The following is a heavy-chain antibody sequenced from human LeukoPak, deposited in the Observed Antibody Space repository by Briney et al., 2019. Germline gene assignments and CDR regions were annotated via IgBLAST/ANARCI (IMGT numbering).Heavy chain of an antibody. CDR3: AKDRWTYYYGSGSYDY. Sequence: GGSLRLSCAASGFTLSNYWMSWVRQAPGKGLEWVANINQDGSQTYYVDSLKGRFTISRDNVKGSLYLQMNSLRAEDTAVYYCAKDRWTYYYGSGSYDYWGQGTLVTVSS. D-gene: IGHD3-10*01. J-gene: IGHJ4*02. CDR1: GFTLSNYW. CDR2: INQDGSQT. V-gene: IGHV3-7*01.